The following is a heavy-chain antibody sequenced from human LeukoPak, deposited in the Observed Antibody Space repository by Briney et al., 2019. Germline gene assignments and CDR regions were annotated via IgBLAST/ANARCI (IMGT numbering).Heavy chain of an antibody. J-gene: IGHJ4*02. CDR3: ARGVDGFDY. CDR2: ISFDGSNK. D-gene: IGHD2-15*01. CDR1: GFTFSNYG. Sequence: GRSLRLSCAASGFTFSNYGMHWVRQAPGKGLEWVAVISFDGSNKYYTDSVKGRFTISRDNSKNTLYLQMNSLRAEDTAVYYCARGVDGFDYWGQGTLVTVSS. V-gene: IGHV3-30*03.